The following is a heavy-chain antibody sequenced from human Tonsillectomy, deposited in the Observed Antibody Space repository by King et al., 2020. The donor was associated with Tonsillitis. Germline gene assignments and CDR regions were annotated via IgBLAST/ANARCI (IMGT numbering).Heavy chain of an antibody. V-gene: IGHV1-69*14. CDR3: AREGVNYYDSGGWDY. CDR2: IIVMFGTT. Sequence: QLVQSGAEVKKPGSSVKVSCRAFGGTFSSYAISWVRQAPGQGLEWMGGIIVMFGTTNYAQKVQGRVTITADISTSTAYMELSSLRSEDTAVYYCAREGVNYYDSGGWDYWGQGTLVTVSS. J-gene: IGHJ4*02. CDR1: GGTFSSYA. D-gene: IGHD3-22*01.